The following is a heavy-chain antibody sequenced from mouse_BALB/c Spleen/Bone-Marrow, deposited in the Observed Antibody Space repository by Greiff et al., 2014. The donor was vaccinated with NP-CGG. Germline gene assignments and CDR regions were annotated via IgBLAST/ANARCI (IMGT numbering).Heavy chain of an antibody. CDR3: ARDMGLLRFDY. CDR2: IRNKANGYTT. CDR1: GFTFTDYY. V-gene: IGHV7-3*02. D-gene: IGHD2-3*01. Sequence: VQLKESGGGLVQPVGSLRLSCATSGFTFTDYYMSWVRQPPGKALEWLTFIRNKANGYTTEYSASVKGRLTISRDNSQSILYLQMNTLRAEDSATYYCARDMGLLRFDYWGQGTTLTVSS. J-gene: IGHJ2*01.